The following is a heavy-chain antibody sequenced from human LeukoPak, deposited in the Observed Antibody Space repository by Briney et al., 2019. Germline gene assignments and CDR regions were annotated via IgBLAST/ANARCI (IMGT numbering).Heavy chain of an antibody. Sequence: PGGSLRLSCGASGFAFSSYWMTWLRQAPGKGLEFVANIEPAGSATYYADSVKGRFTISRDNTKNLLYLQMNSLTAEDSGVYHCGRFGYVSAVDTWGQGALVTVSS. J-gene: IGHJ5*02. V-gene: IGHV3-7*01. CDR1: GFAFSSYW. CDR3: GRFGYVSAVDT. CDR2: IEPAGSAT. D-gene: IGHD2-15*01.